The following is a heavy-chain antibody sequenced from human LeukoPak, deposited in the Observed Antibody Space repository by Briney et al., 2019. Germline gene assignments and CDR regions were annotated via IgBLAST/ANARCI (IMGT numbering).Heavy chain of an antibody. Sequence: SETLSLTCAVYGGSFSGYYWSWIRQPPGKGLEWIGEINHSGSTDYNPSLKSRVTISVDTSKNQFPLKLSSVTAADTAVYYCASAPAAITYYYYYMDVWGKGTTVTVSS. CDR1: GGSFSGYY. D-gene: IGHD2-2*02. J-gene: IGHJ6*03. V-gene: IGHV4-34*01. CDR3: ASAPAAITYYYYYMDV. CDR2: INHSGST.